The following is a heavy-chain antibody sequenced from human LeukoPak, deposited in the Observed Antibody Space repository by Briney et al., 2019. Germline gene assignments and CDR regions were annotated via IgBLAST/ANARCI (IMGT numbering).Heavy chain of an antibody. V-gene: IGHV3-11*01. CDR3: ARDYYYYYMDV. Sequence: GGSLRLSCAASGFTFRDYYMSWIRQAPGKGLEWVSYISSSGSTIYYADSVKGRFTISRDNAKNSLYLQRNSLRAEDTAVYYCARDYYYYYMDVWGKGTTVTVSS. CDR1: GFTFRDYY. J-gene: IGHJ6*03. CDR2: ISSSGSTI.